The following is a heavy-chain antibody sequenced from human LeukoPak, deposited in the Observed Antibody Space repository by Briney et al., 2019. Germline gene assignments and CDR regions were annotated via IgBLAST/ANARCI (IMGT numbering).Heavy chain of an antibody. CDR2: IYYSGST. V-gene: IGHV4-39*01. CDR1: GGSISSSSYY. CDR3: ARVRVLRAFDY. J-gene: IGHJ4*02. Sequence: SETLSLTCTVAGGSISSSSYYWGWIRQPPGKGREWIGSIYYSGSTYYNPSLKSRVTISVGTSKNQFSLKLSSVTAADTAVYYCARVRVLRAFDYWGQGTLVTVSS.